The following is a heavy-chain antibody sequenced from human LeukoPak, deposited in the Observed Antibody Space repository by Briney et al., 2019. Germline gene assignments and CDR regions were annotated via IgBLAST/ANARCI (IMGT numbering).Heavy chain of an antibody. D-gene: IGHD2-21*02. Sequence: SETLSLTCTVSGGSLSSYYWSWIRQPPGKGLEWIGYIYYSGSTFYNPSLTSRVTMSVDTSKNQFSLKLSSVTAADTAVYYCARRRKVPAPRAGDAFDIWGQGTMVTVSS. CDR2: IYYSGST. CDR3: ARRRKVPAPRAGDAFDI. CDR1: GGSLSSYY. V-gene: IGHV4-59*01. J-gene: IGHJ3*02.